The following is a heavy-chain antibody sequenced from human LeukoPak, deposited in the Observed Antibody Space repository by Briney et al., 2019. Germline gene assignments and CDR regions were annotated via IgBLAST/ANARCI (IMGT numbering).Heavy chain of an antibody. J-gene: IGHJ4*02. V-gene: IGHV1-18*01. CDR3: ARDAIQGRLTSDY. D-gene: IGHD2-21*02. CDR2: INPYNGNT. CDR1: GYTFTTYS. Sequence: ASVKVSCKTSGYTFTTYSISWVRQAPGQGLEWMGYINPYNGNTNYAQKFQGRVTLTTDTSTSTSYMAVRSLRSDDTAVYYCARDAIQGRLTSDYWGQGTLVTVSS.